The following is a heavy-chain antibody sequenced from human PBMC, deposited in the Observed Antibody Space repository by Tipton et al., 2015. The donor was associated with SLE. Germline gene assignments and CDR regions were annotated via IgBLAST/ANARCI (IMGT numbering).Heavy chain of an antibody. D-gene: IGHD2-8*01. CDR2: ISYGGDT. CDR1: GGSISSHY. Sequence: TLSLTCSVSGGSISSHYWIWIRQPPGKGLEWIGYISYGGDTNYNPSLKSRVTISVDTAKNQFSLKLTSVTAADTAVYYCARGLSTWRGAVVGVDVWGQGTTVNVSS. CDR3: ARGLSTWRGAVVGVDV. V-gene: IGHV4-59*08. J-gene: IGHJ6*02.